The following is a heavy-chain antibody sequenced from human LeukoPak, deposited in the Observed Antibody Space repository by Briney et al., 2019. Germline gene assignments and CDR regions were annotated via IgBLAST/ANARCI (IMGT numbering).Heavy chain of an antibody. CDR3: ARESPTYSSGWYKDF. J-gene: IGHJ4*02. D-gene: IGHD6-19*01. CDR1: GGSISYCY. Sequence: KPSETLSLTCTVSGGSISYCYWSWIRQPAGGGLEWIGRIYISGSTNYNPSLKSRVTISIDKSNNQFFLKLNSVTAADTAVYYCARESPTYSSGWYKDFWGQGTLVTVSS. V-gene: IGHV4-4*07. CDR2: IYISGST.